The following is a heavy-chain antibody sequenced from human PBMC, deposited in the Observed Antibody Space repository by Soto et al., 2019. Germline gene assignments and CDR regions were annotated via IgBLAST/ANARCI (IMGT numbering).Heavy chain of an antibody. Sequence: ASVKVSCKTSGYTFSSYSINWVRQAPGQGLEWMAWISTTSGNTHYAERVQGRVNVTLDNSARKAFMGRWGLTSDDAAVYFCARDNGYYDFWGQGTLVTVSS. CDR2: ISTTSGNT. D-gene: IGHD2-8*01. CDR1: GYTFSSYS. J-gene: IGHJ4*02. CDR3: ARDNGYYDF. V-gene: IGHV1-18*01.